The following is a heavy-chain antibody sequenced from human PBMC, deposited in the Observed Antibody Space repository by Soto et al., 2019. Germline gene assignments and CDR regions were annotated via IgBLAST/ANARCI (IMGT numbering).Heavy chain of an antibody. CDR1: GGSFSGYY. J-gene: IGHJ6*02. CDR3: ARVGRGSGWTYYYYYGMDV. D-gene: IGHD6-19*01. V-gene: IGHV4-34*01. CDR2: INHSGST. Sequence: SETLSLTCAVYGGSFSGYYWSWIRQPPGKGMEWIGEINHSGSTNYNPSLKSRVTISVDTSKNQFSLKLSSVTAADTAVYYCARVGRGSGWTYYYYYGMDVWGQGTTVT.